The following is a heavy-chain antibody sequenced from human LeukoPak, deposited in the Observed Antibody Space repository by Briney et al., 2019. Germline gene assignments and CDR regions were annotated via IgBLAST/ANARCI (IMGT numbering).Heavy chain of an antibody. D-gene: IGHD1-26*01. CDR1: GYIFTSYG. CDR3: AGTMESGSFTTFDY. V-gene: IGHV1-18*01. Sequence: ASVKVSCKASGYIFTSYGINWVRQAPGQGLEWMGWIRTYNGNTNYAQKLQGRVTTTTDTSTSTAYMELRSLRPDDTAVYYCAGTMESGSFTTFDYWGQGTLVTVSS. J-gene: IGHJ4*02. CDR2: IRTYNGNT.